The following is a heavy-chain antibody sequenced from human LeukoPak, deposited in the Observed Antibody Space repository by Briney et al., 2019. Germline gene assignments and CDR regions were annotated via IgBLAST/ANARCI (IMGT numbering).Heavy chain of an antibody. CDR3: ASLLTGIGSSPLYYYYMDV. CDR1: GYSISSGYY. J-gene: IGHJ6*03. CDR2: IYHSGST. D-gene: IGHD6-6*01. Sequence: PSETLSLTCAVSGYSISSGYYWGWIRQPPGKGLEWIGSIYHSGSTYYNPSLKSRVTISVDTSKNQFSLKLSSVTAADTAVYYCASLLTGIGSSPLYYYYMDVWGKETTVTVSS. V-gene: IGHV4-38-2*01.